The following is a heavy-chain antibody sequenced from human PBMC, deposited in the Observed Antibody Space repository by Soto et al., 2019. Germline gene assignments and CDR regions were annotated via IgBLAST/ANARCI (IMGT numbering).Heavy chain of an antibody. CDR3: ARGLILWFGELSRRGGYYYYMDV. V-gene: IGHV4-34*01. J-gene: IGHJ6*03. Sequence: QVQLQQWGAGLLKPSETLSLTCAVYGGSFSGYQWSWIRQTPGKGLEWIGGINDSGDINYNPSLKSRVTILVDSPQKQTSLRLSSVTAADTAVYYCARGLILWFGELSRRGGYYYYMDVWGKGTTVTVSS. CDR2: INDSGDI. CDR1: GGSFSGYQ. D-gene: IGHD3-10*01.